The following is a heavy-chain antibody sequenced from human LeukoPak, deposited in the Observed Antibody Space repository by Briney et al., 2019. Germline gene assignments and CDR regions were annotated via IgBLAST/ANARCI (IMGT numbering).Heavy chain of an antibody. V-gene: IGHV1-2*02. CDR3: ARDPPIGGADVFDI. CDR2: INPNSGGT. CDR1: GYTFTNYG. Sequence: ASVKVSCKVSGYTFTNYGISWVRQAPGQGLEWMGWINPNSGGTNYAQKFQGRVTMTRDTSISTAYMELSRLTSDDTAVYYCARDPPIGGADVFDIWGQGTMVTVSS. J-gene: IGHJ3*02. D-gene: IGHD3-10*01.